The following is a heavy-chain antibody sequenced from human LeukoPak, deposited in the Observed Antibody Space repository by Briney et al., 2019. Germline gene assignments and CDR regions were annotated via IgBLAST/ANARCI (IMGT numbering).Heavy chain of an antibody. J-gene: IGHJ4*02. V-gene: IGHV4-31*03. CDR3: ARVPYGDYVDY. D-gene: IGHD4-17*01. CDR2: IDYSGST. CDR1: GGSISSGSYY. Sequence: SQTLSLTCTVSGGSISSGSYYWGWVRQHPGKGPQWIGNIDYSGSTYYNPSLKSRVTILMDTSRNQFSLKLTSLTAADTAVYYCARVPYGDYVDYWGQGNLVTVSS.